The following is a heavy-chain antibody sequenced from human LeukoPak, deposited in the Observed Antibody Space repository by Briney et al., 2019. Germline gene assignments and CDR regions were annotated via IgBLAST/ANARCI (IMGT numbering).Heavy chain of an antibody. CDR1: GGSISSYY. Sequence: SETLSLTCTVSGGSISSYYWSWIRQPAGKGLEWIGRIYTSGNTNYNPSLKSRVTISVDKSKNQFSLKLSSVTAADTAVYYCARDQAYCGGDCYFDFWGQGTLVTVSS. CDR2: IYTSGNT. V-gene: IGHV4-4*07. J-gene: IGHJ4*02. CDR3: ARDQAYCGGDCYFDF. D-gene: IGHD2-21*02.